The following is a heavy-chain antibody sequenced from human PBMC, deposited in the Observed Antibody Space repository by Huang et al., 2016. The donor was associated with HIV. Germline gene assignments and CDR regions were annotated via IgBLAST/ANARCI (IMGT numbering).Heavy chain of an antibody. V-gene: IGHV4-34*01. CDR2: INHREST. CDR1: GGSFSGYY. CDR3: ARGQGGYYYYYMDV. Sequence: QVQLQQWGAGLLRPSETLSLTCAVYGGSFSGYYGTWIRQPPGKGLEWIGEINHRESTNNNPSRKRRVTIAVDTSRNQFSLTLTSVTAADTAVYYCARGQGGYYYYYMDVWGKGTTVTVSS. J-gene: IGHJ6*03.